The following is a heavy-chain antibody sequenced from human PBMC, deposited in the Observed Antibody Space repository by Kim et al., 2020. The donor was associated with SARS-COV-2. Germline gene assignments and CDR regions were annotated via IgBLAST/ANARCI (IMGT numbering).Heavy chain of an antibody. Sequence: GGSLRLSCAASGFTFSSYAMHWVRQAPGKGLEWVAVISYDGSNKYYADSVKGRFTISRDNSKNTLYLQMNRLRAEDTAVYYCARGFRIAVAGTLQHWGQG. D-gene: IGHD6-19*01. CDR2: ISYDGSNK. CDR3: ARGFRIAVAGTLQH. CDR1: GFTFSSYA. V-gene: IGHV3-30*04. J-gene: IGHJ1*01.